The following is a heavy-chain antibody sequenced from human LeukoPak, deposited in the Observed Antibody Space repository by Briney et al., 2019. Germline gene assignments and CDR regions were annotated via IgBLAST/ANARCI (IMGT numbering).Heavy chain of an antibody. CDR2: IDPSDSYT. CDR3: ARDGALGIDYGGTWLY. D-gene: IGHD3-16*01. Sequence: KAGASLKISCQGSGYSFTTYWISWVRQLPGKGLEWMGRIDPSDSYTNYSPSFQGHVTISADKSINTAYLEWSSLEASDTAMYYCARDGALGIDYGGTWLYWCQGTLVTVSS. V-gene: IGHV5-10-1*01. J-gene: IGHJ4*02. CDR1: GYSFTTYW.